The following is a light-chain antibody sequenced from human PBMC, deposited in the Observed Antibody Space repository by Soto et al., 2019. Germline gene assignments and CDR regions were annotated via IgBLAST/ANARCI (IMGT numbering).Light chain of an antibody. Sequence: DIQMTQSPSSLSASVGDRVTITCRASQGISTYLNWYQQKPGKAPKLLIYAASSLQSGVPSRFSGSGSETDFTLTISSLQPEDFATYFCQETYSSLTFGGGTKVDI. J-gene: IGKJ4*01. V-gene: IGKV1-39*01. CDR2: AAS. CDR3: QETYSSLT. CDR1: QGISTY.